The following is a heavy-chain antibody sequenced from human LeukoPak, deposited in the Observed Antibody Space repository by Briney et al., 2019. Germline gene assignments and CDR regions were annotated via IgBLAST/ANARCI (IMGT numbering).Heavy chain of an antibody. V-gene: IGHV1-18*04. CDR1: GYTFTSYG. Sequence: EASVKVSCKASGYTFTSYGISWVRQAPGQGLEWMGWFSAYNGNTNYAQKLQGRVTMTTDTSTSTAYMELRSLRSDDTAVYYCARGTAMSFLYYFDYWGQGTLVTVSS. CDR2: FSAYNGNT. J-gene: IGHJ4*02. CDR3: ARGTAMSFLYYFDY. D-gene: IGHD5-18*01.